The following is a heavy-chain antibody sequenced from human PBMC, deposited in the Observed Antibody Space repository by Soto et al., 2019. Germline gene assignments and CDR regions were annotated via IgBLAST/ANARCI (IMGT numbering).Heavy chain of an antibody. V-gene: IGHV3-48*02. Sequence: EVQLVESGGGLVQPGGSLRLSCAASGFTFSSYSMNWVRQAPGKGLEWVSYISSSSSTIYYADSVKGLFTISRDNAKNSLYLQMICLSDEDTAVYYCASVKDYAEVGYCGQGTLVTLSS. CDR1: GFTFSSYS. CDR3: ASVKDYAEVGY. D-gene: IGHD4-17*01. CDR2: ISSSSSTI. J-gene: IGHJ4*02.